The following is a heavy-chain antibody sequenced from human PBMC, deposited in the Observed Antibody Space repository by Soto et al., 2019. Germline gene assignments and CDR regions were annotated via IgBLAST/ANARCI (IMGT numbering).Heavy chain of an antibody. Sequence: QVQLQQWGAGLLKPSETLSLTCAVYGGSFSGYYWSWIRQPPGKGLEWIGEINHSGSTNYNPSLYSRLTISVDTSKNQFSMKLSSVAAADTAVYYCARGHEVKGYSGYAEYCQHWGQGTIVTVSS. D-gene: IGHD5-12*01. CDR3: ARGHEVKGYSGYAEYCQH. V-gene: IGHV4-34*01. CDR2: INHSGST. J-gene: IGHJ1*01. CDR1: GGSFSGYY.